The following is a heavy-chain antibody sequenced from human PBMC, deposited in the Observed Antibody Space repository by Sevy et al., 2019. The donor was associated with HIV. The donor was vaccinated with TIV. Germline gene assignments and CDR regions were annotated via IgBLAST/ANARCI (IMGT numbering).Heavy chain of an antibody. D-gene: IGHD1-20*01. CDR1: GGSMNIYY. CDR2: TYYSGTT. J-gene: IGHJ4*02. CDR3: GRVGFNWNDVDY. V-gene: IGHV4-59*01. Sequence: SETLSLTCSVSGGSMNIYYWSWIRQPPGKRLEWICFTYYSGTTNYNPSLKSRVTISIDTSKNQFSLKLSSVTAADTAGYYCGRVGFNWNDVDYWGQGILVTVSS.